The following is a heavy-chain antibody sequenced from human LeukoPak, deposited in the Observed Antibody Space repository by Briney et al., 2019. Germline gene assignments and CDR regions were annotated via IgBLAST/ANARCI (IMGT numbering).Heavy chain of an antibody. Sequence: GGSLRLSCAASGFTFSSYWMSWVRQAPGKGLEWVANIKQDGSEKYYVDSVKGRFTISRDNAKKSLYLQINSLRAEDTAVYYCARDRTTIFGVVLDYWGQGTLVTVSS. V-gene: IGHV3-7*01. D-gene: IGHD3-3*01. CDR3: ARDRTTIFGVVLDY. CDR1: GFTFSSYW. CDR2: IKQDGSEK. J-gene: IGHJ4*02.